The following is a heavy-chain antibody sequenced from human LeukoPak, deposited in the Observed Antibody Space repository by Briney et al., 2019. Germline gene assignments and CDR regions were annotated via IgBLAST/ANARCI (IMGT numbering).Heavy chain of an antibody. CDR3: ASTSRLYGDYEGYFDD. D-gene: IGHD4-17*01. CDR2: IIPIFGTA. V-gene: IGHV1-69*05. Sequence: SVKVSCKASGGTFSSYAISWVRQAPGQGLEWMGRIIPIFGTANYAKTFQGRVTITTDESTSTAYMELSRLRSEDTAVYYSASTSRLYGDYEGYFDDWGQGTLVTVSS. CDR1: GGTFSSYA. J-gene: IGHJ4*02.